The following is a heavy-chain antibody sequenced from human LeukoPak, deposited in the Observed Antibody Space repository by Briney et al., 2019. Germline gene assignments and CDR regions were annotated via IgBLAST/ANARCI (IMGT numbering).Heavy chain of an antibody. D-gene: IGHD3-22*01. CDR2: VSYTGRT. Sequence: SETLSLTCTVSGSSLSGHYWSWIRQPPGKRLEWIGYVSYTGRTKYNPSLQSRVTISIDTSKSQFSLKLTSLTSADTAVYSCARLLDNDISVDHDTFDVWGQGTTVIVSS. CDR3: ARLLDNDISVDHDTFDV. J-gene: IGHJ3*01. V-gene: IGHV4-59*11. CDR1: GSSLSGHY.